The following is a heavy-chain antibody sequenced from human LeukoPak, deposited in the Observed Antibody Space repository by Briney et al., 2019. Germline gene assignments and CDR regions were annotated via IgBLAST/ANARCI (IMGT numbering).Heavy chain of an antibody. V-gene: IGHV1-69*05. CDR1: GGTFSSYA. J-gene: IGHJ4*02. D-gene: IGHD3-3*01. CDR2: IIPIFGTA. CDR3: ADYDFWSGYYLN. Sequence: SVKVSCKASGGTFSSYAISWVRQAPGQGLEWMGGIIPIFGTANYAQKFQGRVTITTDESTSPAYMELSSLRSEDTAVYYCADYDFWSGYYLNRGQGTLVTVSS.